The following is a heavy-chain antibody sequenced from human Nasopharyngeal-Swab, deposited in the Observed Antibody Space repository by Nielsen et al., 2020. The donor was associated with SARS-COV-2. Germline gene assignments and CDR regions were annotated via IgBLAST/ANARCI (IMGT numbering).Heavy chain of an antibody. CDR2: IWYDGSDK. D-gene: IGHD6-6*01. CDR3: ATDWGSSSPFDY. Sequence: GGSLRLSCAASGFTFSSYGMHWVRQAPGKGLEWVASIWYDGSDKYYADSVKGRFTISRGNAKNSLYLQMNSLRDEDTAVYYCATDWGSSSPFDYWGQGTLVIVSS. J-gene: IGHJ4*02. CDR1: GFTFSSYG. V-gene: IGHV3-33*01.